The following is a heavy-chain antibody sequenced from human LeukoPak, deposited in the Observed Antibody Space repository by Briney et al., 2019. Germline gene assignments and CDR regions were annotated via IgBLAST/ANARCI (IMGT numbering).Heavy chain of an antibody. CDR1: GFTFISSA. Sequence: GGSLRLSCAASGFTFISSAMNWVRQAPGKGLEWVSAISSSGGSTYYADSVKGRFTISRDNSRNTVYLQMNSLRAEDTAVYYCAKDHLYCSGGSCYGDYRGQGTLVTVSS. CDR2: ISSSGGST. CDR3: AKDHLYCSGGSCYGDY. V-gene: IGHV3-23*01. J-gene: IGHJ4*02. D-gene: IGHD2-15*01.